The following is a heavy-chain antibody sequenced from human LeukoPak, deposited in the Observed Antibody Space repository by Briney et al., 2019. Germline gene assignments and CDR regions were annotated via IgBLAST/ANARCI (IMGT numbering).Heavy chain of an antibody. J-gene: IGHJ4*02. CDR2: ISGSGGST. Sequence: GGSLRLSCAASGFTFSSYSMNWVRQAPGKGLEWVSGISGSGGSTYFADSVKGRFTISRDNSKNTLYLQMNSLRAEDTALYYCATGSWITFFDNWGQGTLVTVSS. D-gene: IGHD5-12*01. CDR1: GFTFSSYS. CDR3: ATGSWITFFDN. V-gene: IGHV3-23*01.